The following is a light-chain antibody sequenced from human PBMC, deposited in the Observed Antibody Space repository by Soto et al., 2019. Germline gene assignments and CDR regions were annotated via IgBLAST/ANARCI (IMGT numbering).Light chain of an antibody. CDR1: SSDVGGYNY. CDR2: DVS. V-gene: IGLV2-14*01. Sequence: SVLNQPASVSGSPGQSITISCPGTSSDVGGYNYVSWYQQHPGKAPKLMIYDVSNRPSGVSNRFSASESGNTASLTISGLQAEDEADYYCCSYTSSSTFVFGSGTKVTVL. CDR3: CSYTSSSTFV. J-gene: IGLJ1*01.